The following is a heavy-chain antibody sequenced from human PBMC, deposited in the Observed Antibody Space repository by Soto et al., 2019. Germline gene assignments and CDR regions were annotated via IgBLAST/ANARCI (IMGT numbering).Heavy chain of an antibody. J-gene: IGHJ6*03. CDR3: AKKPSVAGTYPYYYYYMDV. Sequence: EVQLLESGGGLVQPGGSLRLSCAASGFTFSSYAMSWVRQAPGKGLEWVSAISGSGGSTYYADSVKGRFTISRDNSKNTLYLQMNSLRAEDTAVYYCAKKPSVAGTYPYYYYYMDVWGKGTTATVSS. CDR1: GFTFSSYA. CDR2: ISGSGGST. D-gene: IGHD6-19*01. V-gene: IGHV3-23*01.